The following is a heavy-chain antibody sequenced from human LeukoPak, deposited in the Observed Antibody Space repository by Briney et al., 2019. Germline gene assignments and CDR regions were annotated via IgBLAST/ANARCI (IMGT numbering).Heavy chain of an antibody. J-gene: IGHJ6*02. V-gene: IGHV3-48*02. D-gene: IGHD3-16*01. CDR2: ISSTSSTI. CDR3: ARGVRGTMLTSLGYYYYGMDV. Sequence: GGSLRLSCAASGFTFSSYSMSWVRQAPGKGLEWVSYISSTSSTIYYADSVKGRFTISRDNAKNSLYLQMNSLRDEDTAVYYCARGVRGTMLTSLGYYYYGMDVWGQGTTVTVSS. CDR1: GFTFSSYS.